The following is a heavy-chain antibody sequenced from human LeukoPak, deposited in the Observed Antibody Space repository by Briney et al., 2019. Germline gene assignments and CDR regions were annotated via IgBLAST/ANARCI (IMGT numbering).Heavy chain of an antibody. CDR1: GFTFSTYS. CDR2: ISSGSAYI. Sequence: GGSLRLSCAASGFTFSTYSMNWIRQAPGKGLEWVSSISSGSAYISYADSVKGRFTISRDNAKNSLSLEMNSLRAEGTAVYYCARDITQLRGVYYYYYMDVWGKGTTVTVSS. V-gene: IGHV3-21*01. D-gene: IGHD3-10*01. J-gene: IGHJ6*03. CDR3: ARDITQLRGVYYYYYMDV.